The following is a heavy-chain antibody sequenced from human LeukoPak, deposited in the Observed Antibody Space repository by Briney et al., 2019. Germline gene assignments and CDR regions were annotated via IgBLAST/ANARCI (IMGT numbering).Heavy chain of an antibody. J-gene: IGHJ4*02. V-gene: IGHV1-69*05. Sequence: SGKVSCKASGGTFSSYAISWVRQAPGQGLEWMGGIIPIFGTANYAQKFQGRVTITTDESTSTAYMELSSLRSEDTAVYYCARGPYNWNDGRYFDYWGQGTLVTVSS. CDR3: ARGPYNWNDGRYFDY. D-gene: IGHD1-20*01. CDR2: IIPIFGTA. CDR1: GGTFSSYA.